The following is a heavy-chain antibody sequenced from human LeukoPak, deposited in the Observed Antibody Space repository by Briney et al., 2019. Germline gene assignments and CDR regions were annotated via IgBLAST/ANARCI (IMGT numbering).Heavy chain of an antibody. J-gene: IGHJ6*04. D-gene: IGHD1-26*01. Sequence: PGGSLRLSCAASAFTFSSYAMSWVRQAPGKGLEWVSSISGSGSSTYYADSVKGRLTISRDNSKNTVYLQMNSLRAEDTAVYYCSKEMTSGAYYYGMDVWGKGTTVTVSS. CDR3: SKEMTSGAYYYGMDV. V-gene: IGHV3-23*01. CDR2: ISGSGSST. CDR1: AFTFSSYA.